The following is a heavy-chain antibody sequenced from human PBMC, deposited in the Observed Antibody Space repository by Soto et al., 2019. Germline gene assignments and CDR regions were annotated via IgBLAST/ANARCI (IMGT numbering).Heavy chain of an antibody. CDR1: GDSVSSNSAA. CDR2: TYYRSNWYN. Sequence: SQTLSLTCAISGDSVSSNSAAWNWIRQSPSRGLEWLGRTYYRSNWYNDYEVSVKSRITINPDTSKNQFSLQLNSVTPKDTAVYYCARDKCSSTSCYDYYYYGMDVWGQGTTVTVSS. V-gene: IGHV6-1*01. J-gene: IGHJ6*02. D-gene: IGHD2-2*01. CDR3: ARDKCSSTSCYDYYYYGMDV.